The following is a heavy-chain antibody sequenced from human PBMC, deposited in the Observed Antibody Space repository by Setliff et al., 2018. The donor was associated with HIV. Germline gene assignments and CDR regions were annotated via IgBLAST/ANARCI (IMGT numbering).Heavy chain of an antibody. J-gene: IGHJ3*02. V-gene: IGHV3-20*04. CDR1: GFTFDDYG. CDR3: ARGGPANWWELWNAFDI. Sequence: LRLSCAASGFTFDDYGMSWVRQAPGKGLEWVSGINWNGGSTGYADSAKGRFTISRDNAKNSLYLQMNSLRAEDTALYYCARGGPANWWELWNAFDIWGQGTMVTVSS. D-gene: IGHD1-26*01. CDR2: INWNGGST.